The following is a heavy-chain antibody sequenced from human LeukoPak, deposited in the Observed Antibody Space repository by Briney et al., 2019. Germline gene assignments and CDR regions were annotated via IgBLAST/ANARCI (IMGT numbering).Heavy chain of an antibody. CDR3: ARDLGYYNTGRAFDI. D-gene: IGHD3-22*01. V-gene: IGHV3-20*04. Sequence: LSGGSLRLSCVASGFNFDDYGMSWVRQVPGKGLEWVSDINWDGGSTTYVGSTTYADSVKGRFTISRDNAKNSLYLQMNSLRAEDTALYYCARDLGYYNTGRAFDIWGQGTMVTVSS. CDR1: GFNFDDYG. J-gene: IGHJ3*02. CDR2: INWDGGSTTYVGST.